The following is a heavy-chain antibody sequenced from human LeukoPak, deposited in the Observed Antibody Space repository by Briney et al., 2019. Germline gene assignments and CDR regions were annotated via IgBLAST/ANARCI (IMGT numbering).Heavy chain of an antibody. J-gene: IGHJ3*02. V-gene: IGHV4-59*01. CDR3: ARENDFDAFDI. CDR1: GGSNSSYY. CDR2: IYYSGST. D-gene: IGHD2-21*02. Sequence: SETLSLTCTVSGGSNSSYYWSWIRQPPGKGLEWIGYIYYSGSTNYNPSLKSRVTISVDTSKNQFSLKLSSVTAADTAVYYCARENDFDAFDIWGQGTMVTVSS.